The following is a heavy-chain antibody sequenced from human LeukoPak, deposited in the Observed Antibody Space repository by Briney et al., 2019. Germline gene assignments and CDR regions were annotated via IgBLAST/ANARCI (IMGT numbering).Heavy chain of an antibody. CDR2: IYYSGST. J-gene: IGHJ5*02. Sequence: SETLSLTCTVSGGSISSYYWSWIRQPPGKGLEWIGYIYYSGSTNYNPSLKSRVTISVDTSKNQFSLKLSSVTAADTAVYYCARDLGVWFGESHPMAWFDPWGQGTLVTVSS. CDR1: GGSISSYY. V-gene: IGHV4-59*01. D-gene: IGHD3-10*01. CDR3: ARDLGVWFGESHPMAWFDP.